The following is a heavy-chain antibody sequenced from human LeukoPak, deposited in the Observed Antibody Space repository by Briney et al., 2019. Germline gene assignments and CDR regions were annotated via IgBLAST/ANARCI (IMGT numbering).Heavy chain of an antibody. Sequence: PGGSLRLSCAASGFTFSSYSMNWVRQAPGKGLEWVSSISSSSSYIYYADSVKGRFTISRDNAKNSLYLQMNSLRAEDTAVYYCARDLWESEPGFDYWGQGTLVTVSS. CDR1: GFTFSSYS. V-gene: IGHV3-21*01. D-gene: IGHD3-16*01. CDR3: ARDLWESEPGFDY. CDR2: ISSSSSYI. J-gene: IGHJ4*02.